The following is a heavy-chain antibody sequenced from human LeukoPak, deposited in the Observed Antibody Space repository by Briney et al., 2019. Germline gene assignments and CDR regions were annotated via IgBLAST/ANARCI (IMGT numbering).Heavy chain of an antibody. J-gene: IGHJ4*02. V-gene: IGHV4-34*01. CDR1: GGSFSGYY. CDR3: AILPAYYYDNSGYYYFDY. CDR2: INHSGST. Sequence: PSETLSLTCAVYGGSFSGYYWSWIRQPPGKGLEWIGEINHSGSTNYNPSLKSRVTISVDTSKNQFSLKLSSVTAADTAVYYCAILPAYYYDNSGYYYFDYWGQGTLVTVSS. D-gene: IGHD3-22*01.